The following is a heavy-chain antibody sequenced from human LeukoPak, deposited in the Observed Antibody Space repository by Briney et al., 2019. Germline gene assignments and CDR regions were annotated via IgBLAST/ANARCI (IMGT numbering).Heavy chain of an antibody. V-gene: IGHV3-74*01. J-gene: IGHJ4*02. D-gene: IGHD4-17*01. CDR3: ARGRFGDYS. CDR1: GFTFSSYW. Sequence: GGSLRLSCAASGFTFSSYWMHWVRQAPGKGLVWVSRMNTDGSSTTYADSVKGRFAISRDNAKSTLYLQMNSLGAEDTAVYYCARGRFGDYSWGQGALVTVSS. CDR2: MNTDGSST.